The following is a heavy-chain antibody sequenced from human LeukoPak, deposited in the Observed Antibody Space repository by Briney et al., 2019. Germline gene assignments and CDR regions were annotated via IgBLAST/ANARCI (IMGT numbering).Heavy chain of an antibody. V-gene: IGHV4-59*08. D-gene: IGHD6-13*01. CDR3: ASSGYSSSWSXVXXFDP. Sequence: SETLSLTCTVSGGSISSYYWSWIRQPPGKGLEWIGYXXXSGXTNYNPSLKSRVTISVDTSKNQFSLKLSSVTAADTAVYYCASSGYSSSWSXVXXFDPWGQGTLVTVSS. J-gene: IGHJ5*02. CDR2: XXXSGXT. CDR1: GGSISSYY.